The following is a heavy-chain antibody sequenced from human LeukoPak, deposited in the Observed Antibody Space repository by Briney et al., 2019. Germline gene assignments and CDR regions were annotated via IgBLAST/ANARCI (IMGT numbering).Heavy chain of an antibody. J-gene: IGHJ4*02. D-gene: IGHD6-19*01. CDR3: ARGYSSGWSFDY. Sequence: GASVKVSCKASGYTFTGYYMHWVRQAPGQGLEWMGWISAYNGNTNYAQKLQGRVTMTTDTSTSTAYMELRSLRSDDTAVYYCARGYSSGWSFDYWGQGTLVTVSS. CDR1: GYTFTGYY. V-gene: IGHV1-18*04. CDR2: ISAYNGNT.